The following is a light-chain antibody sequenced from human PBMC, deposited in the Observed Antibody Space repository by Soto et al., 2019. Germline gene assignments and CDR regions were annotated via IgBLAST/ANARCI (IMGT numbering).Light chain of an antibody. V-gene: IGLV2-8*01. CDR3: SSYAGSNNLGV. CDR2: KVN. J-gene: IGLJ2*01. CDR1: SSDVGGYNY. Sequence: QSALTQPPSASGSPGQSVTISCTGTSSDVGGYNYVSWYQQHPGRAPKLMINKVNKRPSGVADRFSVSKSGNTASLTVSGSEAEDEDEDYYSSYAGSNNLGVFGGGTKLTVL.